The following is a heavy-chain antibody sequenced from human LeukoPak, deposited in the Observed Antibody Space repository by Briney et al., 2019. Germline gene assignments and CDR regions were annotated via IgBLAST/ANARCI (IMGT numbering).Heavy chain of an antibody. Sequence: SETLSLTCAVSGDSISNHIYYWDWIRQTPGKGLEWIGAVYYTGNAYYDPSLKSRVTMSVDTSDNRFSLHLSSVNAADTAIYYCARLRALSGHRGAFDIWGQGTLVTVSS. CDR3: ARLRALSGHRGAFDI. CDR1: GDSISNHIYY. J-gene: IGHJ3*02. V-gene: IGHV4-39*02. CDR2: VYYTGNA. D-gene: IGHD5/OR15-5a*01.